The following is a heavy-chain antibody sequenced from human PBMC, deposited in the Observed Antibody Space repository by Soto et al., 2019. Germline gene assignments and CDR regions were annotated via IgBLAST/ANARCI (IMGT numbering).Heavy chain of an antibody. V-gene: IGHV1-69*01. J-gene: IGHJ4*02. Sequence: QVQLVKSGAEVKKPGSSVKVSCKSSGGTYSSYAISWVRQAPGQGLEWMGGIIPIFGTANYAQKFQGRVTITADESTSTAYMELSSLRSEDTAVYYCARNGITMVRGPTADYYFDYWGQGTLVTVSS. CDR2: IIPIFGTA. CDR3: ARNGITMVRGPTADYYFDY. CDR1: GGTYSSYA. D-gene: IGHD3-10*01.